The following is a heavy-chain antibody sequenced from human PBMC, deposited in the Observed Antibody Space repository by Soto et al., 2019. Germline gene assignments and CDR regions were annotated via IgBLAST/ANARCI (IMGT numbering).Heavy chain of an antibody. V-gene: IGHV3-23*01. Sequence: PGGSLRLSCAASGFTFSSYAMSWVRQAPGKGLEWVSAISGSGGSTYYADSVKGRFTISRGNSKNTLYLQMNSLRAEDTAVYYCAKDNVPLYYDFWSGYSYYYYGMDVWGQGTTVTVSS. J-gene: IGHJ6*02. CDR2: ISGSGGST. D-gene: IGHD3-3*01. CDR3: AKDNVPLYYDFWSGYSYYYYGMDV. CDR1: GFTFSSYA.